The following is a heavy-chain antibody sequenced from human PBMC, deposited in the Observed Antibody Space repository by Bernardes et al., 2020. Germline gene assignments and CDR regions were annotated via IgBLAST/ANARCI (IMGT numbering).Heavy chain of an antibody. J-gene: IGHJ3*02. CDR1: GFTFSTFR. CDR2: ISSSSTYI. V-gene: IGHV3-21*01. CDR3: ARDPRALGAKDAFDI. D-gene: IGHD3-16*01. Sequence: GGSLRLSCAASGFTFSTFRMNWVRQAPGKGLEWVSSISSSSTYIYYADSVKGRFTISRDNARNSLYLQMNGLSAEDTALYYCARDPRALGAKDAFDIWGQGTMVTVSS.